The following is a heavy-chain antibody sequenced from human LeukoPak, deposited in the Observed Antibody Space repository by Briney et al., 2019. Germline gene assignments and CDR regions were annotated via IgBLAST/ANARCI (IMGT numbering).Heavy chain of an antibody. V-gene: IGHV4-4*07. J-gene: IGHJ4*02. D-gene: IGHD2-21*02. CDR1: GGSIITYY. Sequence: PSETLSLTCTVSGGSIITYYWSWIRQPAGKGLEWIGRIYASGTTNYNPSLNSRVTMSVDTSKNEFSLNLISVTAADTAVFYCARQGMGDHRVFDYWGQGTPVTVSS. CDR3: ARQGMGDHRVFDY. CDR2: IYASGTT.